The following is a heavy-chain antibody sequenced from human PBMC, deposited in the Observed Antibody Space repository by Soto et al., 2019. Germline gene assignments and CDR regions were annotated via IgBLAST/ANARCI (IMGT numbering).Heavy chain of an antibody. V-gene: IGHV4-4*07. Sequence: PSETLSLTCTVSGGSISTYYWNWIRQPAGMGLEWIGRIYTSGSSNYNPSLKSRVTMSVDTSKSQLSLKLNSVTAADTAVYYCARDRIIGTSYSDYWGQGILVTVSS. CDR2: IYTSGSS. CDR3: ARDRIIGTSYSDY. J-gene: IGHJ4*02. CDR1: GGSISTYY. D-gene: IGHD1-7*01.